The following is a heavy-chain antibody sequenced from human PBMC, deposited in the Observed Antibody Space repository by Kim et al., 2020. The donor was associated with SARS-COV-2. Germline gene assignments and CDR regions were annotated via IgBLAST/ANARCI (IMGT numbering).Heavy chain of an antibody. CDR1: GYTFSGYH. D-gene: IGHD1-1*01. CDR3: ARMSTTGGWYFDS. Sequence: ASVKVSCKASGYTFSGYHIQWVRQPPEQGLECLGWINPSTGGTNYAQRCEGRVTMTRDKSISPAYLDLSGLTSDDTAVYYCARMSTTGGWYFDSWGQGTLVNVSS. V-gene: IGHV1-2*02. J-gene: IGHJ4*02. CDR2: INPSTGGT.